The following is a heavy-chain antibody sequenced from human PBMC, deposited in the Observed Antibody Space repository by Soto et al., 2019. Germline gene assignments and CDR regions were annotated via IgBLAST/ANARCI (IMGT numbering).Heavy chain of an antibody. CDR3: AKSPGMYYYDSSGYYHYDY. V-gene: IGHV3-48*01. D-gene: IGHD3-22*01. CDR1: GFTFSTYS. J-gene: IGHJ4*02. Sequence: GGSLRLSCAASGFTFSTYSMNWVRQAPGKGLEWVSYISSSSSTIFYTDSVKGRFTVSRDNAKNSLYLQMNSLRAEDTAVYYCAKSPGMYYYDSSGYYHYDYWGQGTLVTVSS. CDR2: ISSSSSTI.